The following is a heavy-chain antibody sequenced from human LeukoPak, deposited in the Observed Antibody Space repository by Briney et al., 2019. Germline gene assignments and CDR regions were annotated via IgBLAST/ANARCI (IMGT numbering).Heavy chain of an antibody. Sequence: GGSLRLSCAASGFTFSDYYMSWIRQAPGKGLEWISYISSSSSYTNYADSVKGRFTISRDNAKNSLYLQMTSLRAEDTAGYYCARDRRVPGFDYWGQGTLVTVSS. CDR3: ARDRRVPGFDY. CDR2: ISSSSSYT. CDR1: GFTFSDYY. V-gene: IGHV3-11*05. J-gene: IGHJ4*02. D-gene: IGHD3-10*02.